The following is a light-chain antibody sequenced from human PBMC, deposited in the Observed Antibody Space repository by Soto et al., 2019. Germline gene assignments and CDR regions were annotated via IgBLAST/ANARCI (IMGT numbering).Light chain of an antibody. CDR3: SSYAGSNHVV. CDR1: SSDVGGYNY. V-gene: IGLV2-8*01. J-gene: IGLJ2*01. CDR2: EVS. Sequence: QPVLTQPPSASGSPGQSVTISCTGTSSDVGGYNYVSWYQQHPGKAPKLMIYEVSKRPSGVPDRFSGSKSGNTASPTVSGLQAEDEADYYCSSYAGSNHVVFGGGTKVTVL.